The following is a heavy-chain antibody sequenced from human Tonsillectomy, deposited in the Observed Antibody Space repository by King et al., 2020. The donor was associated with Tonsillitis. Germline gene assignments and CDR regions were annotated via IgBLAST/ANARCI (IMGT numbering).Heavy chain of an antibody. V-gene: IGHV3-30*18. CDR1: GFTFSSYG. CDR2: IVYDGRNE. Sequence: VQLVESGGGVVQPGRSLILSCAASGFTFSSYGMHWVRQAAGKGLEWVAVIVYDGRNEFYADSVKGRFTISRDNSKNTLYVQMNSLRAEDTAVYYCAKDSSSSQYYLDDWGQGTLVTVSA. CDR3: AKDSSSSQYYLDD. D-gene: IGHD6-6*01. J-gene: IGHJ4*02.